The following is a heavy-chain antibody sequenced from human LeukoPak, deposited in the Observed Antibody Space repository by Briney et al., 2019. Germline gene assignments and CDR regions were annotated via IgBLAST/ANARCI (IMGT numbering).Heavy chain of an antibody. CDR1: GGTFSSYA. Sequence: ASVKVSCKASGGTFSSYAISWVRHAPGQGLGWMGGIIPIFGTANYAQKFQGRVTITADESTSTAYMELSSLRSEDTAVYYCARGKAVADYYYYYGMDVWGKGTTVTVSS. D-gene: IGHD6-19*01. J-gene: IGHJ6*04. CDR3: ARGKAVADYYYYYGMDV. CDR2: IIPIFGTA. V-gene: IGHV1-69*01.